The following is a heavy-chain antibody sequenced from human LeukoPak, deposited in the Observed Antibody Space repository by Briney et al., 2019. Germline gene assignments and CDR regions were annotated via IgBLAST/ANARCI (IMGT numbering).Heavy chain of an antibody. Sequence: PSETLSLTCTVSGGSISSSSYYWGWIRQPPGKGLEWIGSIYYSGSTYYNPSLKSRVTISVDTSKNQFSLKLSSVTAADTAVYYCARHALNSGRSGYCSSTSCSKDWFDPWGQGTLVTVSS. V-gene: IGHV4-39*01. J-gene: IGHJ5*02. CDR2: IYYSGST. CDR1: GGSISSSSYY. CDR3: ARHALNSGRSGYCSSTSCSKDWFDP. D-gene: IGHD2-2*01.